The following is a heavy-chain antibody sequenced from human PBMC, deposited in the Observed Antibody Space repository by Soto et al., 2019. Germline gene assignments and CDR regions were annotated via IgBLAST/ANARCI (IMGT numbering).Heavy chain of an antibody. CDR1: GVTFISYA. CDR2: ISGSGGST. V-gene: IGHV3-23*01. Sequence: GGSLRLSCAASGVTFISYAMSWVRQAPGKGLEWVSAISGSGGSTYYADSVKGRFTISRDNSKNTLYLQMNSLRAEDTAVYYCAKVDYGDYVRYWGQGTLVTVSS. J-gene: IGHJ4*02. CDR3: AKVDYGDYVRY. D-gene: IGHD4-17*01.